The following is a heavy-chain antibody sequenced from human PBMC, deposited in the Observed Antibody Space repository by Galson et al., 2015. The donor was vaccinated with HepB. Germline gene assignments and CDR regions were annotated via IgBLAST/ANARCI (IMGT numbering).Heavy chain of an antibody. CDR3: ARGWGWVVDY. CDR1: GGSLDYYH. Sequence: ETLSLTCTVSGGSLDYYHWNWIRQSPGKGLAWIGYIYDTGSTNYHPSPKSRVTISVDTSKNQFSLKLSSVTAADTAVYYCARGWGWVVDYWGQGTLVSVSS. V-gene: IGHV4-59*01. CDR2: IYDTGST. J-gene: IGHJ4*02. D-gene: IGHD2-21*01.